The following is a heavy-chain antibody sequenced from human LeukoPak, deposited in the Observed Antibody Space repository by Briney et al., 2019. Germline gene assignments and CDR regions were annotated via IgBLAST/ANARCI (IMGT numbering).Heavy chain of an antibody. D-gene: IGHD3-10*01. CDR1: GFTFSDYY. V-gene: IGHV3-11*01. CDR2: ISSSGSTI. Sequence: GGSLRLSSSASGFTFSDYYMSWIRQAPGKGLERVSYISSSGSTIYYADSVKGRFTISRDNAKNSLYLQMNSLRAEDTAVYYCARALLWFGELSPTGFRPTATYYGMDVWGQGTTVTVSS. CDR3: ARALLWFGELSPTGFRPTATYYGMDV. J-gene: IGHJ6*02.